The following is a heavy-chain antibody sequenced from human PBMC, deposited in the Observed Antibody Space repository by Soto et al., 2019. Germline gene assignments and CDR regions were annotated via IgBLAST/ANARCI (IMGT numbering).Heavy chain of an antibody. CDR3: ARDASTSSWDYYYPMDV. CDR1: GGPFSSFV. CDR2: IIPFFGTP. V-gene: IGHV1-69*01. D-gene: IGHD6-6*01. J-gene: IGHJ6*02. Sequence: QVQLVQSGAEVKKPGSSVKVSCKASGGPFSSFVISWVRRAPGQGLERMGGIIPFFGTPNYAQKFQGRVTITADESTSTAYMELSSLKSEDTARYYCARDASTSSWDYYYPMDVWGQGTTVTVSS.